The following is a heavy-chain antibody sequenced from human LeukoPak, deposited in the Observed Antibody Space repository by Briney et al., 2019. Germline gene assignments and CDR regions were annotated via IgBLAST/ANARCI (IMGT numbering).Heavy chain of an antibody. J-gene: IGHJ4*02. CDR3: ASSSTSCQGGSCDY. CDR1: GGSFSGYY. V-gene: IGHV4-34*01. D-gene: IGHD2-2*01. Sequence: PSETLSLTCAVYGGSFSGYYWSWIRQPPGKGLEWIGEINHSGSTNYNPSLKSRVTISVDTSKNQFSLKLSSVTAADTAVYYCASSSTSCQGGSCDYWGQGTLVTVSS. CDR2: INHSGST.